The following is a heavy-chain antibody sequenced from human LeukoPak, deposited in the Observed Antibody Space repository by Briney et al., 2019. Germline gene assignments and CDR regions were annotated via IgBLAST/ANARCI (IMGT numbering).Heavy chain of an antibody. D-gene: IGHD3-10*01. J-gene: IGHJ4*02. Sequence: GGSMRLSCAASGFTFSSYAMSWVRQASGKGLERVSAISGSGGSTYYADSVKGRFTISRDNSKDTLYLQMNSLRAQDTAVYYCAKNTQAWFGDLFVAYWGQGTLVTVSS. CDR1: GFTFSSYA. V-gene: IGHV3-23*01. CDR2: ISGSGGST. CDR3: AKNTQAWFGDLFVAY.